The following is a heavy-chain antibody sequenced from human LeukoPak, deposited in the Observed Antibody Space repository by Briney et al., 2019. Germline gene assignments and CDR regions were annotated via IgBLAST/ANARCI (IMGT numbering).Heavy chain of an antibody. CDR3: GTLLSNGPFDY. CDR1: GYTFTSYD. CDR2: IYPNSGAT. Sequence: GASVKVSCKASGYTFTSYDINWVRQATGQGLEWMGWIYPNSGATKYAQKFQGRVTMTRDTSISTAYMELSRLRSDDTAVYYCGTLLSNGPFDYWGQGSLVTVSS. V-gene: IGHV1-2*02. J-gene: IGHJ4*02.